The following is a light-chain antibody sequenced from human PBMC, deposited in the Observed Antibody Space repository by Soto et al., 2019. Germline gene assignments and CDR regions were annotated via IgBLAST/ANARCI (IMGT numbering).Light chain of an antibody. J-gene: IGKJ5*01. V-gene: IGKV1-39*01. CDR2: AAS. Sequence: DIQMTQSPSSLSASVGDRVTITCRASQSISSYLNWYQQKPGKAPKLLTYAASSLQSGVPSRFSGSGSGTDFTLTISSLQPEDVATYYCQQSYSTPITFGQGTRLEIK. CDR3: QQSYSTPIT. CDR1: QSISSY.